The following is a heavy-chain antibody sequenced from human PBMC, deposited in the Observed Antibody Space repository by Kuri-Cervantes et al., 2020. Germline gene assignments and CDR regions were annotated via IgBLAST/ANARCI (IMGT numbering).Heavy chain of an antibody. J-gene: IGHJ4*02. D-gene: IGHD6-19*01. CDR1: GFTFGDYA. V-gene: IGHV3-30-3*01. CDR3: ARGLPEGWGYFDY. CDR2: ISYDGSNK. Sequence: GGSLRLSCTASGFTFGDYAMSWFRQAPGKGLEWVAVISYDGSNKYYADSVKGRFTISRDNSKNTLYLQMNSLRAEDTAVYYCARGLPEGWGYFDYWGQGTLVTVSS.